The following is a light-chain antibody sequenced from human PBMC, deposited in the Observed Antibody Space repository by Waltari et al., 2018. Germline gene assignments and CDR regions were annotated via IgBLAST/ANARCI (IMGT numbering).Light chain of an antibody. CDR2: AAS. CDR1: QGISSY. CDR3: QQYYSYPLYT. J-gene: IGKJ2*01. V-gene: IGKV1-8*01. Sequence: AIRMTQSPSSLSASTGDRVTITCRASQGISSYLAWYQQKPGKAPKLLIYAASTLQSGVPSRFSGSGSGTDFTLTIICLQSEDFATYYCQQYYSYPLYTFGQGTKLEI.